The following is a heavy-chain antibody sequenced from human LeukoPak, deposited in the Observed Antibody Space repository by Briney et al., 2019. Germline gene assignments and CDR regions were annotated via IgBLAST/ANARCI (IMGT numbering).Heavy chain of an antibody. CDR3: ARYAVYDRSGYWVFDY. Sequence: PSETLSLTCTVSGGSISSSSYYWGWIRQPPGKGLEWIGSIYYSGSTYYNPSLKSRVTMSVDTPKNQFSLKLSSVTAADTAVYYCARYAVYDRSGYWVFDYWGQGTLVTVSS. V-gene: IGHV4-39*07. CDR1: GGSISSSSYY. J-gene: IGHJ4*02. D-gene: IGHD3-22*01. CDR2: IYYSGST.